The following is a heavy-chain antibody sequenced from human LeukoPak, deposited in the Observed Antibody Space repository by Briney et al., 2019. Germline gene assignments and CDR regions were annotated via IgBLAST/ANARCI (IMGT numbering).Heavy chain of an antibody. Sequence: PSETLSLTCTVSNGSISSSAYYWGWLRQPPGKGLEWIGSIYHTGGTSYNPSLKSRVTISVDTSKNQFSLKMSSVTAADTAVYSCARGGYNYGRHSYFDYWGQGTLVTVSS. J-gene: IGHJ4*02. CDR2: IYHTGGT. CDR1: NGSISSSAYY. V-gene: IGHV4-39*07. CDR3: ARGGYNYGRHSYFDY. D-gene: IGHD5-18*01.